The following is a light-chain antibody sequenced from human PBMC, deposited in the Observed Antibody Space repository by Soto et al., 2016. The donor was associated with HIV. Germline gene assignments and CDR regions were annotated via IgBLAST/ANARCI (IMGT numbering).Light chain of an antibody. V-gene: IGLV3-25*03. J-gene: IGLJ1*01. CDR1: AVPKHN. CDR2: KDI. CDR3: QSADSSGTYQV. Sequence: SYELTQPPSVSVSPGQSARITCPGDAVPKHNSYWYQQKPGKAPGLVIYKDIERPSGIPERFSGSSSGTTVTLTISAVQAEDEADYYCQSADSSGTYQVFGPGTTVTVL.